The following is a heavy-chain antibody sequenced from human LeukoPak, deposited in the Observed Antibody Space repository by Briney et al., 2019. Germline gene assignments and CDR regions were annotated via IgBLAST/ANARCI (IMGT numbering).Heavy chain of an antibody. V-gene: IGHV4-59*08. Sequence: SETLSLTCTVSGGSISSYYWSWIRQPPGKGLEWIGYIYYSGSTNYNPSLKSRVTISVDTSKNQFSLKLSSVAAADTAVYYCAGGSGHSYGSVNFDYWGQGTLVTVSS. D-gene: IGHD5-18*01. CDR3: AGGSGHSYGSVNFDY. CDR2: IYYSGST. CDR1: GGSISSYY. J-gene: IGHJ4*02.